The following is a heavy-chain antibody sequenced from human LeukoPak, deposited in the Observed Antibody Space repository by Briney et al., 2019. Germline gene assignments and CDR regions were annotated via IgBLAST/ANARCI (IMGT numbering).Heavy chain of an antibody. Sequence: GGSLRLSCIASGFTFSGDAMNWIRQVPGKGLEWVSAISGSGAHTFYADSVKGRFTISRDNFNDTLYLQMNSLRVDDTAIYYCARDWFNDYWGQGTLVTVSS. CDR2: ISGSGAHT. J-gene: IGHJ4*02. D-gene: IGHD3-9*01. V-gene: IGHV3-23*01. CDR1: GFTFSGDA. CDR3: ARDWFNDY.